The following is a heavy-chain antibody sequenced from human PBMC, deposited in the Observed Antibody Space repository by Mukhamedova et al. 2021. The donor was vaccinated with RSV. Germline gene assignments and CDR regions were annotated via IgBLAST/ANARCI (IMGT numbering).Heavy chain of an antibody. V-gene: IGHV3-7*01. J-gene: IGHJ4*02. CDR3: VIDPGDNFSHYLDW. Sequence: YVYSVKGRFTISRYNAKNSLYLQMNSLRVDDTAMYYCVIDPGDNFSHYLDWWGQGTLVTVSS. D-gene: IGHD2-21*01.